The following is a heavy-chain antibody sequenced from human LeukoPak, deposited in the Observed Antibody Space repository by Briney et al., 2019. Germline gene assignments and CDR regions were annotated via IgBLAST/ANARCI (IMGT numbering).Heavy chain of an antibody. Sequence: GGSLRLSCAASGFTFSNYAMSWVRQAPGKGLEWVSAITGGGSGIYYADSMKSRFTISRDNSKNTLYLQINSLRAEDTAVYYCAKWGDYDVLTGYYVSDNWGQGTLVTVSS. CDR2: ITGGGSGI. CDR1: GFTFSNYA. D-gene: IGHD3-9*01. V-gene: IGHV3-23*01. CDR3: AKWGDYDVLTGYYVSDN. J-gene: IGHJ4*02.